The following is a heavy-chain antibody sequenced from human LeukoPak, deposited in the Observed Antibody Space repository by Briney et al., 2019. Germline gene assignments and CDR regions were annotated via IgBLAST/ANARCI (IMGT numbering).Heavy chain of an antibody. V-gene: IGHV3-23*01. CDR1: GFTFSSYA. CDR3: AKVVLAGSYSFDY. D-gene: IGHD1-26*01. Sequence: GRSLRLSCAASGFTFSSYAMSWVRQAPGKGLEWVSAISGSGGSTYYADSVKGRFTISRDNSKNTLYLQMNSLRAEDTAVYYCAKVVLAGSYSFDYWGQGTLVTVSS. J-gene: IGHJ4*02. CDR2: ISGSGGST.